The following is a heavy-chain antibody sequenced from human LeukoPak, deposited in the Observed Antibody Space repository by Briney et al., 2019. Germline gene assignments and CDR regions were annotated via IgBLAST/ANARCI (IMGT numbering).Heavy chain of an antibody. V-gene: IGHV3-23*01. Sequence: PGGSLRLSYAASGFTFSSYAMSWVRQAPGKGLEWVSAISGSGGSTYYADSVKGRFTISRDNSRNTLYLQMNSLRAEDTAVYYCAKVWREYYYDSSGYYGGVFDYWGQGTLVTVSS. J-gene: IGHJ4*02. D-gene: IGHD3-22*01. CDR2: ISGSGGST. CDR1: GFTFSSYA. CDR3: AKVWREYYYDSSGYYGGVFDY.